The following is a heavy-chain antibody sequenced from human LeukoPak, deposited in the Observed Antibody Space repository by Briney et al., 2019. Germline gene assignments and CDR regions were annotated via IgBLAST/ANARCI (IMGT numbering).Heavy chain of an antibody. CDR3: ARDLPGDIAATIFGRHYYYGMDV. CDR2: ISSSSSYI. J-gene: IGHJ6*02. V-gene: IGHV3-21*01. CDR1: GFTFSSYS. D-gene: IGHD5-12*01. Sequence: PGGSLRLSCAASGFTFSSYSMNWVRQAPGKGLEWVSSISSSSSYIYYADSVKGRFTISRDNAKNSLYLQMNSLRAEDTAVYYCARDLPGDIAATIFGRHYYYGMDVWGQGTTVTVSS.